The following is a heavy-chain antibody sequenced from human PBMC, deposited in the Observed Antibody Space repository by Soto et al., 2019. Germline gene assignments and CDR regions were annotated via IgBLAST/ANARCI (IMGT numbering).Heavy chain of an antibody. Sequence: PSETLSLTCNVSGVSISSTSYNWGWIRQPPGKGLEWIGTLDYSGTAHYNPSLKSRINISADPSKNQVSLTLTSVTAADTAVYYCARVSRDVVPADYSWFDPWGQGTMVTVSS. D-gene: IGHD2-2*01. CDR1: GVSISSTSYN. CDR2: LDYSGTA. J-gene: IGHJ5*02. CDR3: ARVSRDVVPADYSWFDP. V-gene: IGHV4-39*07.